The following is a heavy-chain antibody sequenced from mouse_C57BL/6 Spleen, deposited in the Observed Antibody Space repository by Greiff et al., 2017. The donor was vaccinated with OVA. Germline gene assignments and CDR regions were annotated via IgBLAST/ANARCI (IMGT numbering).Heavy chain of an antibody. J-gene: IGHJ3*01. CDR2: LSSGGSYT. V-gene: IGHV5-6*01. D-gene: IGHD4-1*01. CDR1: GFTFSSYG. Sequence: EVQRVESGGDLVKPGGSLKLSCAASGFTFSSYGMSWVRQTPDKRLEWVATLSSGGSYTYYPDSVKGRFTISRDNAKNTLYLQMSSLKSEDAAMYYCARQLGHAYWGQGTLVTVSA. CDR3: ARQLGHAY.